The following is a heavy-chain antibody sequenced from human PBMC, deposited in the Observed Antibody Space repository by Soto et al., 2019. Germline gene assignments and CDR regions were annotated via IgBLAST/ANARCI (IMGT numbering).Heavy chain of an antibody. CDR2: ISAYNGNT. Sequence: ASVKVSCKASGYTFTSYGVSWVRQAPGQGLEWMGWISAYNGNTNYAQELQGRVTMTTDTSTSTAYMELRSLRSDDTAVYYCARDPTGTTFDYWGQGTLVTVSS. D-gene: IGHD1-7*01. CDR1: GYTFTSYG. CDR3: ARDPTGTTFDY. V-gene: IGHV1-18*01. J-gene: IGHJ4*02.